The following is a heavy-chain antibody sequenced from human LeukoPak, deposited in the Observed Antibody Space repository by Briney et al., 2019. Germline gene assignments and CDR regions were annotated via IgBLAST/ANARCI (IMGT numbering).Heavy chain of an antibody. CDR2: ISYDGSNK. Sequence: RRDLTPSRLASRFTLRHYGMHGVRPAPCKGLAWVAVISYDGSNKYYADSVKGRFTISRDNSKNTLYLQMNSLRAEDTAVYYCAKDSYYYDSSGYFDYWGQGTLVTVSS. CDR3: AKDSYYYDSSGYFDY. V-gene: IGHV3-30*18. J-gene: IGHJ4*02. D-gene: IGHD3-22*01. CDR1: RFTLRHYG.